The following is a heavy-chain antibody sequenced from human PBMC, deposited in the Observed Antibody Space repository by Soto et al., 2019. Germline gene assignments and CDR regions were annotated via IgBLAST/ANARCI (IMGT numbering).Heavy chain of an antibody. CDR3: ARDQGSGSYYVLDY. Sequence: QVQLVESGGGVVQPGRSLRLSCAASGFTFSSYGMHWVRQAPGKGLEWVAVIWYDGSNKYYADSVKGRFTISRDNSKNTLYLQMNSLRAEDTAVYYCARDQGSGSYYVLDYWGQGTLVTVSS. CDR1: GFTFSSYG. CDR2: IWYDGSNK. D-gene: IGHD1-26*01. V-gene: IGHV3-33*01. J-gene: IGHJ4*02.